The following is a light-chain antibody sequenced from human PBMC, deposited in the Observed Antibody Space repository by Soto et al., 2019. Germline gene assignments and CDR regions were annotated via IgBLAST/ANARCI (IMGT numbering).Light chain of an antibody. J-gene: IGLJ1*01. CDR1: SSDVGGYNY. V-gene: IGLV2-14*01. CDR3: SSYTSSSTLI. CDR2: EVS. Sequence: ALTQPASVSGSPGQSITISCTGTSSDVGGYNYVSWYQQHPGKAPKLMIYEVSNRPSGVSNRFSGSKSGNTASLTISGLQAEDEADYYCSSYTSSSTLIFGTGTKVTVL.